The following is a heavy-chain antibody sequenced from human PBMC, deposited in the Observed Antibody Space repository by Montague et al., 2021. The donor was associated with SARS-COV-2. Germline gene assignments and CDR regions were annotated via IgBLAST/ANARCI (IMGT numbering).Heavy chain of an antibody. Sequence: SETLSLTYGVFGGSFRGHYWSWIRQTPGMGLEWIGEINDSGSTLYKPSLQGRVSISIDTSNNQFSLKLTSVAAADTAMYFCARENSGYEYYFDVWGQGTLVTVSS. CDR1: GGSFRGHY. J-gene: IGHJ4*02. D-gene: IGHD5-12*01. CDR2: INDSGST. CDR3: ARENSGYEYYFDV. V-gene: IGHV4-34*01.